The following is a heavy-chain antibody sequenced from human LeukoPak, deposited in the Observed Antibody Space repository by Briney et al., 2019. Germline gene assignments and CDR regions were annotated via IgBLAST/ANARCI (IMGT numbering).Heavy chain of an antibody. CDR3: ARDFRAGGVTSKAFDI. V-gene: IGHV3-30*04. CDR2: ISYDGSNK. CDR1: GFTFSNYA. D-gene: IGHD3-16*01. Sequence: GGSLRLSCAASGFTFSNYAIDWVCQALGKGLEWVAVISYDGSNKYYADSVKGRFTISRDNSKNTLYLQMNSLRAEDTAVYYCARDFRAGGVTSKAFDIWGQGTMVTVSS. J-gene: IGHJ3*02.